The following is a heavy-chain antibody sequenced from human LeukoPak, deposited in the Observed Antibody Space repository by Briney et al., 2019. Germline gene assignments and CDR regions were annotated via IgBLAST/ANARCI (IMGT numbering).Heavy chain of an antibody. CDR2: ISTYNGNT. D-gene: IGHD3-3*01. J-gene: IGHJ4*02. Sequence: GASVKVSCKASGYTFTSYGISWVRQAPGQGLEWMGWISTYNGNTNYAQKLQGRVTMTTDTSTSTAYMELRSLRSDDTAVYYCARAPAVFGDVYYFDYWGQGTLVTVSS. V-gene: IGHV1-18*01. CDR3: ARAPAVFGDVYYFDY. CDR1: GYTFTSYG.